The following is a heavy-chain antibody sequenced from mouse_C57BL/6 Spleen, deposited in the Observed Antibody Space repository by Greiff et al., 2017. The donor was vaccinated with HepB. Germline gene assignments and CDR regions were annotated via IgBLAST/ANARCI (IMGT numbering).Heavy chain of an antibody. CDR1: GFTFSSYA. V-gene: IGHV5-9-1*02. CDR2: ISSGGDYI. Sequence: DVQLVESGEGLVKPGGSLKLSCAASGFTFSSYAMSWVRQTPEKRLEWVAYISSGGDYIYYADTVKGRFTISRDNARNTLYLQMSSLKSEDTAMYYCTLLLKGASMDYWGQGTSVTVSS. D-gene: IGHD2-12*01. J-gene: IGHJ4*01. CDR3: TLLLKGASMDY.